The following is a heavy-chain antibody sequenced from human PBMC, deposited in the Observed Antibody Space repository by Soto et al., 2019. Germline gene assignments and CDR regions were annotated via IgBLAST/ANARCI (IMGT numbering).Heavy chain of an antibody. CDR2: IIPIFGTA. CDR1: GGTFSSYA. V-gene: IGHV1-69*13. D-gene: IGHD5-12*01. CDR3: ARESRGIVATSPFYYYYYYGMDV. J-gene: IGHJ6*02. Sequence: SVKVSCKASGGTFSSYAISWVRQAPGQGLEWMGGIIPIFGTANYAQKFQGRVTITADESTSTAYMELSSLRSEDTAVYYCARESRGIVATSPFYYYYYYGMDVWGQGTTVTVSS.